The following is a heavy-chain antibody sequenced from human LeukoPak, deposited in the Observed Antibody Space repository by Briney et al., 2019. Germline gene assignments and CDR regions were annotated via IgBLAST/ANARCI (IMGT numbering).Heavy chain of an antibody. D-gene: IGHD3-22*01. V-gene: IGHV1-46*01. Sequence: ASVKVSCKASGYTFTIYYMHWVRQAPGQGLEWMGIINPSGGSTSYAQKFQGRVTMTRDTSTSTVYMELSSLRSEDTAVYYCARDRNYYDSSGYLPFDYWGQGTLVTVSS. J-gene: IGHJ4*02. CDR3: ARDRNYYDSSGYLPFDY. CDR2: INPSGGST. CDR1: GYTFTIYY.